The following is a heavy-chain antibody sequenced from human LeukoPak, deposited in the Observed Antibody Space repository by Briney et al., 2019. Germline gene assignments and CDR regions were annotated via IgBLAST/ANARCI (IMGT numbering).Heavy chain of an antibody. V-gene: IGHV3-21*01. CDR2: ISSSSSYI. CDR1: GFTFSSYS. CDR3: ARAEIGLVVVITATEYFQH. J-gene: IGHJ1*01. D-gene: IGHD3-22*01. Sequence: PGGPLRLSCAASGFTFSSYSMNWVRQAPGKGLEWVSSISSSSSYIYYADSVKGRFTISRDNAKNSLYLQMNSLRAEDTAVYYCARAEIGLVVVITATEYFQHWGQGTLVTVSS.